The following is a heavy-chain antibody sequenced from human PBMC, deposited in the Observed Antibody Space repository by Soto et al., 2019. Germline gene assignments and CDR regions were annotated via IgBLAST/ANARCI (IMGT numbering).Heavy chain of an antibody. V-gene: IGHV3-23*01. CDR1: GFTFSSYA. D-gene: IGHD1-26*01. Sequence: EVQLLESGGGLVQPGGSLRLSCAASGFTFSSYAMSWVRQAPGKGLEWVSAISGSGGSTYYADSVKGRFTISRDNSKNTLYLQMNSLRAEDTAVYYCAKDRDRLVGLGRWFDPWGQGTLVTVSS. CDR3: AKDRDRLVGLGRWFDP. J-gene: IGHJ5*02. CDR2: ISGSGGST.